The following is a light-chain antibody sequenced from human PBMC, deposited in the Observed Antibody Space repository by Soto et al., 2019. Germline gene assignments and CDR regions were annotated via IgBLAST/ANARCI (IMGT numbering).Light chain of an antibody. J-gene: IGLJ2*01. V-gene: IGLV2-14*01. CDR3: ISFRSGSTRVL. Sequence: QSVLTQPASVSGSPGQSITISCTGTSSDVGGYNYVSWYQQYPGKAPNLIIYEVTNRPSGISYRFSGSKSGNTASLTISGLQVEDYAADYCISFRSGSTRVLFGGGTKLPV. CDR1: SSDVGGYNY. CDR2: EVT.